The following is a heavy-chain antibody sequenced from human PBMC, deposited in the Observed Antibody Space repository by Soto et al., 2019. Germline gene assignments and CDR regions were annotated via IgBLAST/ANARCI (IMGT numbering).Heavy chain of an antibody. CDR1: GYTFFNYG. Sequence: QVKLVQSGAEVRKPGASVKVSCKASGYTFFNYGITWVRQAPGQGLEWMGWVSGYNGHTNYAQKCEGRVTMTRDISTTTAYMELRNLRSDDTAVYYCARLVGPTSSDNWFDPWGQGTLVTVSS. V-gene: IGHV1-18*01. CDR2: VSGYNGHT. CDR3: ARLVGPTSSDNWFDP. D-gene: IGHD1-26*01. J-gene: IGHJ5*02.